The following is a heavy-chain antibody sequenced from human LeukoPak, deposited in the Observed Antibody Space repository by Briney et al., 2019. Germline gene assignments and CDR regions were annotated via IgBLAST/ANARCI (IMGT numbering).Heavy chain of an antibody. Sequence: GGSLRLSCAASGFIFSAFEMNWVRQAPGKGLEWVAYISSLAYTTYYADSVKDRFTIFRDNADNSLYLQMNNLRVEDTAIYYCARRAGNIVVVPAAMDSWGHGTLVTVSS. V-gene: IGHV3-48*03. D-gene: IGHD2-2*01. CDR2: ISSLAYTT. CDR3: ARRAGNIVVVPAAMDS. J-gene: IGHJ5*01. CDR1: GFIFSAFE.